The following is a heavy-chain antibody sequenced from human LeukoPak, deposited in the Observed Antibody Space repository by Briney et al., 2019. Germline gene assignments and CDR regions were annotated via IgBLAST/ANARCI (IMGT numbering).Heavy chain of an antibody. D-gene: IGHD6-13*01. CDR2: ISYDGSNK. CDR3: AREGSGGSWYVRY. V-gene: IGHV3-30-3*01. Sequence: GGSLRLSCAASGFTFSSYAMHWVRQAPGKGLEWVAVISYDGSNKYYADSVKGRITISRDNSKNTLYLQTNSLRAEDTAAYYCAREGSGGSWYVRYWGQGTLVIVSS. J-gene: IGHJ4*02. CDR1: GFTFSSYA.